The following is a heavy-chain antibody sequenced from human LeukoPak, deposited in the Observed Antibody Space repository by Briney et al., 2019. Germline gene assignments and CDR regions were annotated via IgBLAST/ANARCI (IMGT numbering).Heavy chain of an antibody. J-gene: IGHJ4*02. CDR3: AKLVGATMTSDY. CDR2: ISRTGDTT. D-gene: IGHD2-15*01. CDR1: GFTFSSFD. Sequence: GGSLRLSCAASGFTFSSFDMNWVRQAPGKGLEWVSSISRTGDTTYYADSVKGRFTISRDNSKNTLYLQMNSLRGDDTAIYYCAKLVGATMTSDYWGQGILVTVSS. V-gene: IGHV3-23*01.